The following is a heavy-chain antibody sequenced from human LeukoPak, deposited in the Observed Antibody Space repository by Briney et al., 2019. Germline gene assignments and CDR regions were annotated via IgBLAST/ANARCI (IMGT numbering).Heavy chain of an antibody. J-gene: IGHJ3*02. CDR1: GGSISSGDYY. CDR3: ARESSIYGSGTDAFDI. Sequence: SETLSLTCTVSGGSISSGDYYWSWIRQPPGKGLEWIGYIYYSGSTYYNPSLKSRVTISVDTSTNQFSLKLSSVTAADTAVYYCARESSIYGSGTDAFDIWGQGTMVTVSS. CDR2: IYYSGST. V-gene: IGHV4-30-4*01. D-gene: IGHD3-10*01.